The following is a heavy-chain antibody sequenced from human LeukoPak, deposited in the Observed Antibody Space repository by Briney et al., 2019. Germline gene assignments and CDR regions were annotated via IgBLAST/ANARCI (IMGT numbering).Heavy chain of an antibody. V-gene: IGHV4-39*01. Sequence: SETLSLTCSVSGASLTSRTYYWGWIRQPPGKGLEWIGTIYNSGNTYYNPSLKSRVTISGDTSKNHVSLRVNAVTAADTAVYYCARHVSTVGVAVVITMIDSWGQGILVTVAS. CDR1: GASLTSRTYY. CDR2: IYNSGNT. D-gene: IGHD3-22*01. CDR3: ARHVSTVGVAVVITMIDS. J-gene: IGHJ4*02.